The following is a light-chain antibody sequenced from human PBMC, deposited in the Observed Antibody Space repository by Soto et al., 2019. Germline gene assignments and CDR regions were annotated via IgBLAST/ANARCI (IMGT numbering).Light chain of an antibody. Sequence: EIVLTQSPGTLSLSPGERATLSCRASQSVSSSYLAWYQQKPGQAPRLLLYGASSRATGIPDRFSGSGSGPDFPLPISRLEPEDFAVYYCQQYGSSPWTFGKGTKVEIK. CDR1: QSVSSSY. V-gene: IGKV3-20*01. CDR2: GAS. J-gene: IGKJ1*01. CDR3: QQYGSSPWT.